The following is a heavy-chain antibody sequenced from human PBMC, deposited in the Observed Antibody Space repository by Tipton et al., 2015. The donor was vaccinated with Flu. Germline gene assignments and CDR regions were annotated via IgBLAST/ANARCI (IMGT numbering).Heavy chain of an antibody. V-gene: IGHV1-2*02. CDR3: ARGPSCGCFDY. Sequence: VQLVQSGAEVKKPGASVKVSCKASGYTFTDYYIHWLRQAPGQGLEWMGWINPNNGDTKYAQKFRGRVTMTRDTSISTTYMELSRLTSDDTAVYYCARGPSCGCFDYWGQGPLVTVSS. CDR1: GYTFTDYY. CDR2: INPNNGDT. J-gene: IGHJ4*02. D-gene: IGHD5-18*01.